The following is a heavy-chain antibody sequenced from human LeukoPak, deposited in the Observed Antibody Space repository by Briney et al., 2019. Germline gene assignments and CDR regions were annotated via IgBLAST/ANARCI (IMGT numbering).Heavy chain of an antibody. Sequence: SETLFLTCTVSGGSITSNNYYWGWIRQPPGKGLEWIGSISYGGSTHYNPSLKSRVTISVDTSKNQFSLNLSSVTAADTAVYYCARQGAYYYDSTKFTFEYWGQGTLVSVSS. CDR3: ARQGAYYYDSTKFTFEY. J-gene: IGHJ4*02. V-gene: IGHV4-39*01. D-gene: IGHD3-22*01. CDR1: GGSITSNNYY. CDR2: ISYGGST.